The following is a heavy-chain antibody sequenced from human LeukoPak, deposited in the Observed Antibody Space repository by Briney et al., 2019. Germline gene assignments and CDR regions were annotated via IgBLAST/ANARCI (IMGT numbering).Heavy chain of an antibody. V-gene: IGHV3-53*01. CDR1: GFTLSSNY. Sequence: GGSLRLSCAASGFTLSSNYMSWVRQAPGKGLEWVSVIYSGGSTYYPDSVKARFTISRDNSKNTLYLQMNSLRAEDTAVYYCATYSGWYAKYYFDYWGQGTLVTVSS. CDR2: IYSGGST. J-gene: IGHJ4*02. D-gene: IGHD6-19*01. CDR3: ATYSGWYAKYYFDY.